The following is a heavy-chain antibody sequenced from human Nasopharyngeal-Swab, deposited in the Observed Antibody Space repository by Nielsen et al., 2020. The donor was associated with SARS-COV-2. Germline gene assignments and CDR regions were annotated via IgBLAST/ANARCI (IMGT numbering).Heavy chain of an antibody. J-gene: IGHJ4*02. D-gene: IGHD5-18*01. CDR3: ARDNDSYGYDY. Sequence: ASVQVSCKASGYTFSSYGISWVRHAPAQGLEWMGWISAYNGNTNYAQKLQGRVTMTTDTSTSTAYMELRSLRSDDTAVYYCARDNDSYGYDYWGQGTLVTVSS. V-gene: IGHV1-18*01. CDR1: GYTFSSYG. CDR2: ISAYNGNT.